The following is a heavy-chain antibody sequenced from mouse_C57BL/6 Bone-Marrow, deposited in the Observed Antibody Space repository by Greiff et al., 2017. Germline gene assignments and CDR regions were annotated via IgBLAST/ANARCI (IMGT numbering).Heavy chain of an antibody. CDR3: AREGYYYYAMDY. V-gene: IGHV1-84*01. CDR1: GYTFTDYY. CDR2: LYPGSGNT. D-gene: IGHD1-1*01. Sequence: VQLQQSGPELVKPGASVKISCKASGYTFTDYYINWVKQRPGQGLEWIGWLYPGSGNTKYNEKFKGQVTLTVDTSSSTAYMQLSRLTSEDSAVYFCAREGYYYYAMDYWGQGTSVTVSS. J-gene: IGHJ4*01.